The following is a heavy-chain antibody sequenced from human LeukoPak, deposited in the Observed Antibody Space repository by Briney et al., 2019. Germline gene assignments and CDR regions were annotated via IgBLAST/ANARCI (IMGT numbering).Heavy chain of an antibody. CDR2: ISWNSGSI. J-gene: IGHJ3*02. CDR1: GFTFDDYA. Sequence: GGSLRLSCAASGFTFDDYAMHWVRQAPGKGLEWVSGISWNSGSIGYADSVKGRFTISRDNAKNSLYLQMNSLRAEDTALYYCAKDQADILTGGYAFDIWGQGTMVTVSS. V-gene: IGHV3-9*01. D-gene: IGHD3-9*01. CDR3: AKDQADILTGGYAFDI.